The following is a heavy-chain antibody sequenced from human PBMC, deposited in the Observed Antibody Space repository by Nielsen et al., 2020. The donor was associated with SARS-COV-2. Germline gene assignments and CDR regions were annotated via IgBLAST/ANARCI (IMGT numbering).Heavy chain of an antibody. J-gene: IGHJ4*02. D-gene: IGHD4-23*01. CDR2: ISYSGST. CDR3: ARFLRGNSARYLDY. Sequence: SETLSLTCTVPGGSITSYYWSWIRQPPGKGLEWIGYISYSGSTTYNPSLKSRVTISADTSKNHFCLNLSSVTAADTALYYCARFLRGNSARYLDYWGQGTLVTVSS. V-gene: IGHV4-59*08. CDR1: GGSITSYY.